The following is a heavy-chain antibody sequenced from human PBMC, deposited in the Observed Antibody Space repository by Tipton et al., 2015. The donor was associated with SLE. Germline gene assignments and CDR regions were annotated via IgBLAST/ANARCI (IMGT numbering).Heavy chain of an antibody. CDR2: IYYSGGT. V-gene: IGHV4-59*01. D-gene: IGHD6-13*01. J-gene: IGHJ6*03. Sequence: TLSLTCTVSGGSISSYYWSWIRQPPGKGLEWIGYIYYSGGTNYNPSLKSRVTISVDTSKNQFSLKLSSVTAADTAVYYCARGRRGAAAGDYYYYYMDVWGKGTTVTVSS. CDR1: GGSISSYY. CDR3: ARGRRGAAAGDYYYYYMDV.